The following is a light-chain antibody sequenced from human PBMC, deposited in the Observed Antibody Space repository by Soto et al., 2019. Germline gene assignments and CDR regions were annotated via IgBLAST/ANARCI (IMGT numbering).Light chain of an antibody. V-gene: IGKV3-15*01. J-gene: IGKJ5*01. Sequence: EVVVTQSPDTLSLSPGETATLSCRASQSVSSNLAWYQQKPGQAPRLLIYSASTRAPGIPARFSGSGSETDFTLTISSLQSEDFAVYYCQQYNSWPPITFGQGTRLEI. CDR1: QSVSSN. CDR3: QQYNSWPPIT. CDR2: SAS.